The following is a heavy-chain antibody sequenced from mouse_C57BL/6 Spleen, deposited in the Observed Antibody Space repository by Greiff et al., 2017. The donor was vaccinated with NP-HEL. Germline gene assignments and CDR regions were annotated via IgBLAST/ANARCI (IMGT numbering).Heavy chain of an antibody. J-gene: IGHJ3*01. D-gene: IGHD2-1*01. Sequence: EVQLQQSGPELVKPGASVKISCKASGYTFTDYYMNWVKQSHGKSLEWIGDINPNNGGTSYNQKFKGKATLTVDKSSSTAYMELRSLTSEDSAVYYCARRLYFAYWGQGTLVTVSA. CDR2: INPNNGGT. CDR1: GYTFTDYY. CDR3: ARRLYFAY. V-gene: IGHV1-26*01.